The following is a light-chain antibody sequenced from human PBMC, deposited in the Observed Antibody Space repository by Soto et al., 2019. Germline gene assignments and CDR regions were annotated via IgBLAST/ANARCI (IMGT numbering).Light chain of an antibody. CDR3: CSYAGSSTIYV. J-gene: IGLJ1*01. CDR1: SSDVGSYNL. V-gene: IGLV2-23*01. CDR2: EGS. Sequence: QSVLTQPASVSGSPGQSITISCTGTSSDVGSYNLVSWYQQHPGKVPKLMLYEGSKRPSGVSNRFSGSKSGNTASLTISGLQPEDEADYYCCSYAGSSTIYVFGTGTKLTVL.